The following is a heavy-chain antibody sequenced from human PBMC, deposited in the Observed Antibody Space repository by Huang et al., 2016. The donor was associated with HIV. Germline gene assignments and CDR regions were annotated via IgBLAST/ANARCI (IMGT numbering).Heavy chain of an antibody. D-gene: IGHD2-2*01. J-gene: IGHJ4*02. V-gene: IGHV5-51*01. Sequence: EVQLVQSGVELKKPGESLKISCRASGYTFTHYWIGWVRQMPGKGLEWMGIVSPCDSDTRYSPSFQGQVTISADKSVNTAYLQWGGLKASDTAIYYCARFSNKRSTHESGFGYWGQGTLVTVSS. CDR1: GYTFTHYW. CDR2: VSPCDSDT. CDR3: ARFSNKRSTHESGFGY.